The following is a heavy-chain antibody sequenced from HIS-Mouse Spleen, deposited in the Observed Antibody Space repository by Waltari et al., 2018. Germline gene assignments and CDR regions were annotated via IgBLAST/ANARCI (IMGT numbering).Heavy chain of an antibody. V-gene: IGHV4-34*01. D-gene: IGHD1-26*01. CDR1: GGSFSGYY. CDR2: INHSGST. J-gene: IGHJ4*02. Sequence: QVQLQQWGAGLLKPSETLSLTCAVYGGSFSGYYWSCIRQPPGKGLEWIGEINHSGSTNYNPSLKSRVTISVDTSKNQFSLKLSSVTAADTAVYYCARMGPASGSYGDYWGQGTLVTVSS. CDR3: ARMGPASGSYGDY.